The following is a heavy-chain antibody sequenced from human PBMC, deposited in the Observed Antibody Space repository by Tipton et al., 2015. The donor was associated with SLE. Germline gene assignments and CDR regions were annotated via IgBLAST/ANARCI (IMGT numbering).Heavy chain of an antibody. D-gene: IGHD3-10*01. V-gene: IGHV3-30*02. J-gene: IGHJ4*02. CDR1: GFNFSNYG. Sequence: SGFNFSNYGMHWVRQAPGKGLEWVTFIRYDGSSKNYADSVTGRFTISRDNSKNTLYLQMNSLRAEDTALYYCAKAGLNYCGDYWGQGTLVAVSS. CDR3: AKAGLNYCGDY. CDR2: IRYDGSSK.